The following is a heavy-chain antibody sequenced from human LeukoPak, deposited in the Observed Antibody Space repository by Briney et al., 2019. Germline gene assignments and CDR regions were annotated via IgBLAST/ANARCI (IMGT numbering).Heavy chain of an antibody. V-gene: IGHV4-31*03. CDR3: ARDHAAASGWWFDP. D-gene: IGHD1-1*01. J-gene: IGHJ5*02. Sequence: PSETLSLTCTVSGGSLSSGGYYWSWIRQHPGKGLEWIGYIYYSGSTYYNPFLKSRVTISVDTSKNQFSLKLSSVTAADTAVYYCARDHAAASGWWFDPWGQGTLVTVSS. CDR2: IYYSGST. CDR1: GGSLSSGGYY.